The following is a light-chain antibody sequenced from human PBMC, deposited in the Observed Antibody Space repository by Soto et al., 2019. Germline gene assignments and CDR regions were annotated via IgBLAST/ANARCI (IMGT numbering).Light chain of an antibody. J-gene: IGLJ3*02. CDR1: SSDVGGYNY. V-gene: IGLV2-14*03. CDR2: DVT. Sequence: QSVLTQPASVSGSPGQSITIFCTGTSSDVGGYNYVSWYQQRPGKPPKLMIYDVTNRPSGVSNRFSGSKSGSTASLTISGLQAEDEGDYYCSSYTNRNTVVFGGATKLTVL. CDR3: SSYTNRNTVV.